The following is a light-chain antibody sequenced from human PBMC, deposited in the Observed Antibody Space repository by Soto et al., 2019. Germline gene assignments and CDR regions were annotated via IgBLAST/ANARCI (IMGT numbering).Light chain of an antibody. CDR2: DAS. V-gene: IGKV1-33*01. CDR3: QQYSHLIT. Sequence: DIQISQSPSSLSASVGERVTITSQASQDISNYLNCYQQKLGKAPKLLIYDASNLETGVPSRFSGSGSGTDFTFTISSLQPEDIATYYCQQYSHLITLGQGTRLEIK. J-gene: IGKJ5*01. CDR1: QDISNY.